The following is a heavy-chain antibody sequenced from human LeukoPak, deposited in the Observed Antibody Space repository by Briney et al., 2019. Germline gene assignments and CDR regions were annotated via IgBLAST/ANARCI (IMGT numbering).Heavy chain of an antibody. CDR3: AKAQGYHDC. Sequence: GGSLRLSCAASGFTCSSYGMNWVRQAPGKGLEWVSGIGVGGTTYYADSVKGRFTISRDTPKNTLYLQMNSLRAEDTAVYDCAKAQGYHDCWGQGTLVTVSS. D-gene: IGHD3-3*01. V-gene: IGHV3-23*01. CDR1: GFTCSSYG. CDR2: IGVGGTT. J-gene: IGHJ4*02.